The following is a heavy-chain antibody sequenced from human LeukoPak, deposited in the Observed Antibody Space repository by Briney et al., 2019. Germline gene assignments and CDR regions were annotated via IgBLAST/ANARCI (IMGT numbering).Heavy chain of an antibody. CDR1: GFTFSSYA. Sequence: GGSLRLSCAASGFTFSSYAMSWVRQAPGKGLEWVSAISGSGGSTYYADSVKGRFTISRDNSKNTLYLQMNSLRAEDTAVYYCAGGRLSSTWYAFLPYWGQGTLVTVSS. CDR3: AGGRLSSTWYAFLPY. CDR2: ISGSGGST. J-gene: IGHJ4*02. V-gene: IGHV3-23*01. D-gene: IGHD6-13*01.